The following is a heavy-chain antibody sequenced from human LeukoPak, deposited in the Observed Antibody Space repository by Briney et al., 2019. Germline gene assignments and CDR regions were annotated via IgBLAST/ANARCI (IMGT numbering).Heavy chain of an antibody. D-gene: IGHD5-18*01. CDR1: GGSISSYY. Sequence: SETLSLTCTVSGGSISSYYWSWIRQPLGKGLEWIGYIYYSGSTNYNPSLKSRVTISVDTSKNQFSLKLSSVTAADTAVYYCARGLQLWLDERSYYYYYMDVWGKGTTVTVSS. V-gene: IGHV4-59*01. J-gene: IGHJ6*03. CDR3: ARGLQLWLDERSYYYYYMDV. CDR2: IYYSGST.